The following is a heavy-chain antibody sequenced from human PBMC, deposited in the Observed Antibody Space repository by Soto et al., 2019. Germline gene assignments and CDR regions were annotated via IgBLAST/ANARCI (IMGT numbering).Heavy chain of an antibody. D-gene: IGHD6-13*01. J-gene: IGHJ4*02. V-gene: IGHV3-30*18. CDR2: ISYDGTIQ. Sequence: QVQLVESGGGVVQPGRSLRLSCAASGFIFINYGMHWVRQAPGKGLECLAVISYDGTIQYYVDSVKGRFTISRDNSNNTLFLQMNGLRPEDTAVYFCAKSRPGSSWYEGDSWGQGTLDTVSS. CDR1: GFIFINYG. CDR3: AKSRPGSSWYEGDS.